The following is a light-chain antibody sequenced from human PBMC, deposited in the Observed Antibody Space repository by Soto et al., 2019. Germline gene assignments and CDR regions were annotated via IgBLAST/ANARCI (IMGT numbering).Light chain of an antibody. CDR2: EVS. Sequence: QSVLTQPPSASGSPGQSVTISCTGTSSDVGGYNYVSWYQQHPGKAPKLMIYEVSKRPSGVPDRFSGSKSGNTASLTVSGLQAEDEADYCCRSYAGSNFVFGTGTKLTVL. CDR3: RSYAGSNFV. CDR1: SSDVGGYNY. J-gene: IGLJ1*01. V-gene: IGLV2-8*01.